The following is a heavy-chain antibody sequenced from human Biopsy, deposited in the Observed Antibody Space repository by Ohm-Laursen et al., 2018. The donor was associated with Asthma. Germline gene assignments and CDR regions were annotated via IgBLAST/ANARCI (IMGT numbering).Heavy chain of an antibody. D-gene: IGHD1-20*01. CDR3: ARDLRSDNWNPWGMDV. V-gene: IGHV3-30-3*01. Sequence: SLRLSCAASGFAVSRDYMHWVRQAPGKGLEWVAVISYDGTNKDYADSVKGRFTFSRDNSQNTLSLEMNSLRVEDTAVYYCARDLRSDNWNPWGMDVWGLGTTVTVAS. CDR1: GFAVSRDY. J-gene: IGHJ6*02. CDR2: ISYDGTNK.